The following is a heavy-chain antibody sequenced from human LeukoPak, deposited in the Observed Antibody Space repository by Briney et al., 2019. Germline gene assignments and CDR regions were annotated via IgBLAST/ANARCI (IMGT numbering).Heavy chain of an antibody. CDR1: GGSISSYY. CDR3: ARGEYQLLSAYYYYYYMDV. Sequence: SETLSLTCTVSGGSISSYYWSWIRQPAGKGLEWIGRIYTSGSTNYNPSLKSRVTMSVDTSKNQFSLKLSPVTAADTAVYYCARGEYQLLSAYYYYYYMDVWGKGTAVTVSS. CDR2: IYTSGST. D-gene: IGHD2-2*01. J-gene: IGHJ6*03. V-gene: IGHV4-4*07.